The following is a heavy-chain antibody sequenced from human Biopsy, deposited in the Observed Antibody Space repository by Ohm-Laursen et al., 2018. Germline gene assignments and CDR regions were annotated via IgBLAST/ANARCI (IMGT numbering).Heavy chain of an antibody. Sequence: SQTLSLTCVVSGGSISNYFWTWIRQPPGKGLEWIGYFRFEDRTSYNSSLKSRVTISADTSKNQFSLRLSSVTAADTAVYFCARDSRGGHLNTTLITGKNLDSWGQGILVTVSS. CDR1: GGSISNYF. CDR3: ARDSRGGHLNTTLITGKNLDS. J-gene: IGHJ4*02. D-gene: IGHD3-16*01. CDR2: FRFEDRT. V-gene: IGHV4-59*01.